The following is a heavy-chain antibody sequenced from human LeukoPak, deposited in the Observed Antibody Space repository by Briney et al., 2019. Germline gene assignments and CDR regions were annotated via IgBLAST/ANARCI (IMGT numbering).Heavy chain of an antibody. V-gene: IGHV3-23*01. D-gene: IGHD3-9*01. J-gene: IGHJ4*02. CDR1: GFTFSSYG. Sequence: PGRSLRLSCAASGFTFSSYGMNWVRQAPGKGLEWVSGISGSGGSTSYTDSVKGRFTISRDNSKNTLYLQMNSLRAEDTAVYYCAKRGILTAYSSFDYWGQGTLVTVSS. CDR2: ISGSGGST. CDR3: AKRGILTAYSSFDY.